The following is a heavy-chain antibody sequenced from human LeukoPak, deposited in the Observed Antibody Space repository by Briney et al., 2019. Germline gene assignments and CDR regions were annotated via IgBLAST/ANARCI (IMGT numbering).Heavy chain of an antibody. CDR2: ISYDGSNK. J-gene: IGHJ6*03. V-gene: IGHV3-30*04. CDR1: GFTFSSYA. D-gene: IGHD2-21*02. Sequence: GGSLRLSCAASGFTFSSYAMHWVRQAPGKGLEWVAVISYDGSNKYYADSVKGRFTISRDNAKNSLYLQMNSLRAEDTAVYYCARSVVVTAPNYYYMDVWGKGTTVTVSS. CDR3: ARSVVVTAPNYYYMDV.